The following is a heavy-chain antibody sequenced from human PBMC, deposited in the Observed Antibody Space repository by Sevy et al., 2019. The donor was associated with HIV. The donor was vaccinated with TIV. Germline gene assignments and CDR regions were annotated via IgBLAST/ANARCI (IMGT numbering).Heavy chain of an antibody. Sequence: GGSLRLSCAVSGFTFSNFWMHWVRQAPGKGLVWVSRINGDATSTSYADSVKGRFTISRDNAKNTLYLQMNSLRVEDTAVYYCTWDYRYYGFLGWGQGALVTVSS. CDR3: TWDYRYYGFLG. V-gene: IGHV3-74*01. D-gene: IGHD3-10*01. CDR2: INGDATST. J-gene: IGHJ4*02. CDR1: GFTFSNFW.